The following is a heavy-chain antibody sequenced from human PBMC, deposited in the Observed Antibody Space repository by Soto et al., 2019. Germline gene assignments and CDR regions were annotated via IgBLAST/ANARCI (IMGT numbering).Heavy chain of an antibody. CDR3: ARDYYYDSRGFPGAYYYGMDV. V-gene: IGHV4-59*01. CDR2: IQYSGSA. D-gene: IGHD3-22*01. J-gene: IGHJ6*02. Sequence: PSETLSLTCTVSGGSISSYHWSWIRHLPGQGLEWIGHIQYSGSAKYNPSLKSRVTISVDTSKNQVSLKLTSVTAADTAVYYCARDYYYDSRGFPGAYYYGMDVCGQGIAVTVS. CDR1: GGSISSYH.